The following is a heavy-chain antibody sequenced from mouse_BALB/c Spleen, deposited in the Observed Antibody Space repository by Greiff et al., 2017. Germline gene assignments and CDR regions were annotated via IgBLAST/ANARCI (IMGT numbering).Heavy chain of an antibody. D-gene: IGHD1-1*01. V-gene: IGHV3-2*02. CDR2: ISYSGST. CDR1: GYSITSDYA. CDR3: ARDATDYAMDY. J-gene: IGHJ4*01. Sequence: EVKLVESGPGLVKPSQSLSLTCTVTGYSITSDYAWNWIRQFPGNKLEWMGYISYSGSTSYNPSLKSRISITRDTSKNQFFLQLNSVTTEDTATYYCARDATDYAMDYWGQGTSVTVSS.